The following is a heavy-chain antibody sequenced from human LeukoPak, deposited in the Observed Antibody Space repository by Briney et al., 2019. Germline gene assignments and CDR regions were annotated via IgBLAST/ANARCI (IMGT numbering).Heavy chain of an antibody. J-gene: IGHJ4*02. CDR1: GFTFSNYA. CDR3: ARDRDTAMGL. CDR2: ISYDGNDK. V-gene: IGHV3-30-3*01. D-gene: IGHD5-18*01. Sequence: GGSLRLSCAASGFTFSNYAMHWVRQAPGKGLEWVAIISYDGNDKYYTDSVKGRFTISRDKSKNTLYLQMNSLRAEVTAVYYCARDRDTAMGLWGQGTLVTVSS.